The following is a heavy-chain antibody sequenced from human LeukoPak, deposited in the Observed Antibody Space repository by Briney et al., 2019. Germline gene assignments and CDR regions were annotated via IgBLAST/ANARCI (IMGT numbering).Heavy chain of an antibody. CDR1: GFTFSSYW. CDR3: ARDSPYSSGWYYFDY. V-gene: IGHV3-7*01. CDR2: IKQDGSEK. J-gene: IGHJ4*02. D-gene: IGHD6-19*01. Sequence: GGSLRLSCAASGFTFSSYWMSWVRQAPGRGLEWVANIKQDGSEKYYVDSVKGRFTISRDNAKNSLYLQMNSLRAEDTAVYYCARDSPYSSGWYYFDYWGQGTLVTVSS.